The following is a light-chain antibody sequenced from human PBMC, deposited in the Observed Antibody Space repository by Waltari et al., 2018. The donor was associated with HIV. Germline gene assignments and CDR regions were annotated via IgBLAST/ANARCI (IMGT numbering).Light chain of an antibody. J-gene: IGLJ1*01. V-gene: IGLV1-47*01. CDR2: RNN. CDR3: AAWDVSLRGAYV. Sequence: QSVLTQPPSASGTPGQRVTISCSGARSDIGSNYVYWYPQLPGTAPKLLIHRNNQRPSVVPDRFCASKSGTSASLAISGLRSEDEADYYCAAWDVSLRGAYVFGTGTKVAVL. CDR1: RSDIGSNY.